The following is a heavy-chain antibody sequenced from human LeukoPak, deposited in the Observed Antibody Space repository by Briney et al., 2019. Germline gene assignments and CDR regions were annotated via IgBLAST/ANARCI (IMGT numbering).Heavy chain of an antibody. CDR1: GFTFSSYS. CDR3: ASDVDTAMVTIDY. D-gene: IGHD5-18*01. CDR2: ISSSSSYI. V-gene: IGHV3-21*01. Sequence: TGGSLRLSCAASGFTFSSYSMTWVRQAPGKGLEWVSSISSSSSYIYYADSVKGRFTISRDNAKNSLYLQMNSLRAEDTAVYYCASDVDTAMVTIDYWGQGTLVTVSS. J-gene: IGHJ4*02.